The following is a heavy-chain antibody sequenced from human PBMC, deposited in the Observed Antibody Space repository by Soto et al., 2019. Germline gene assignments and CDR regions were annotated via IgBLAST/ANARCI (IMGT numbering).Heavy chain of an antibody. J-gene: IGHJ4*02. V-gene: IGHV3-23*01. Sequence: EVPLLESGGGLVQPGGSLRLSCAASGFTFSNYAVTWVRQAPGKRLEWVSTISGSGGSTYYADSVKGRFTISRDNSKNTLYLQMNSLRAEDTAVYYCAKDQGSSWYEIDYWGQGTLVTVSS. CDR2: ISGSGGST. CDR3: AKDQGSSWYEIDY. CDR1: GFTFSNYA. D-gene: IGHD6-13*01.